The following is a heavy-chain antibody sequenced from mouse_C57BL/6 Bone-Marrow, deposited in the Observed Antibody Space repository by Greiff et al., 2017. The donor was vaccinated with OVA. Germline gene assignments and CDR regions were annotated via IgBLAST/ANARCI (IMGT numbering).Heavy chain of an antibody. Sequence: DVMLVESGGGLVQPKGSLTLSCAASGFTFNTYAMPWVRLAPGKGLEWVARIRSKSSNYATYYADSVKDRFTISRDDSQSMLYLQMNNLKTEDTAMYYCVREEGSLWFAYWGQGTLVTVSA. CDR2: IRSKSSNYAT. V-gene: IGHV10-3*01. J-gene: IGHJ3*01. CDR3: VREEGSLWFAY. CDR1: GFTFNTYA. D-gene: IGHD1-1*01.